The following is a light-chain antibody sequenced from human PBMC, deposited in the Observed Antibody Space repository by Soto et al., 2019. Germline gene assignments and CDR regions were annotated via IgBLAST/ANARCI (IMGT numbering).Light chain of an antibody. CDR3: QVWDNTNDHPVYV. CDR2: DDS. V-gene: IGLV3-21*02. CDR1: NIGSKS. Sequence: SYELTQPPSVSVAPGQTASITCGGSNIGSKSVQWYRQKPGQAPLLVVNDDSDRASGIPERFSGSNSGNTATLTISRVEAGDEADYYCQVWDNTNDHPVYVFGTGTKLTVL. J-gene: IGLJ1*01.